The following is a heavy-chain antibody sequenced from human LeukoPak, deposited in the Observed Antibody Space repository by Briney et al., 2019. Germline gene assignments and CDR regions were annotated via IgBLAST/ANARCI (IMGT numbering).Heavy chain of an antibody. V-gene: IGHV3-30*03. D-gene: IGHD3-16*02. CDR2: ISNDGSNN. CDR1: GFTFNFYC. CDR3: ARADDAEGYTEIHY. Sequence: PRRSLSLSCAASGFTFNFYCMHWVRLPPGKGMGWEAFISNDGSNNYYADSVTDRFTISRDNSNNTLSLQMSGLRVEDTAVYYCARADDAEGYTEIHYWGRGTLVTVS. J-gene: IGHJ4*02.